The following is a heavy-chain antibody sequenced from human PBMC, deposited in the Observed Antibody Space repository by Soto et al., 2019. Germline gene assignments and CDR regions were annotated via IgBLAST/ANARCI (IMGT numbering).Heavy chain of an antibody. V-gene: IGHV1-69*13. CDR2: IIPIFGTA. Sequence: SVKVSCKASGGTFSSYAISWVRQAPGQGLEWIGGIIPIFGTANYAQKFQGRVTITADESTSTAYMELSSLRSEDTAVYYCATYSSSWYSSNWFDPWGQGTLVTVSS. CDR3: ATYSSSWYSSNWFDP. J-gene: IGHJ5*02. CDR1: GGTFSSYA. D-gene: IGHD6-13*01.